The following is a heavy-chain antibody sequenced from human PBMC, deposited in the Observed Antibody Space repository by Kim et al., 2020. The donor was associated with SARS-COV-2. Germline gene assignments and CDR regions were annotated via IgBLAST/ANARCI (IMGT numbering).Heavy chain of an antibody. V-gene: IGHV4-34*01. Sequence: TPSLKSRVTISVDASKNQFSLKLSAGTAADTAVYYCARGRVVPASGMDVWGQGTTVTVSS. J-gene: IGHJ6*02. CDR3: ARGRVVPASGMDV. D-gene: IGHD2-2*01.